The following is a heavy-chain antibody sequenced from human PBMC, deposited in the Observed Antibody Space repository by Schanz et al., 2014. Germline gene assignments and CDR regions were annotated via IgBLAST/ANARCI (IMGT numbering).Heavy chain of an antibody. D-gene: IGHD2-8*01. V-gene: IGHV7-4-1*02. J-gene: IGHJ4*02. CDR1: GYTFNSYA. CDR3: ARNGGLGVLEPTDSDS. CDR2: LNTYLGKP. Sequence: QVQLVQSGSELKKPGASVKVSCKTSGYTFNSYALHWVRQAPGQGLEWMGWLNTYLGKPTYAQGFTGRFVFSLDTSVSTAYLQISSLKAAATAVYYCARNGGLGVLEPTDSDSWGPGTLGTVSS.